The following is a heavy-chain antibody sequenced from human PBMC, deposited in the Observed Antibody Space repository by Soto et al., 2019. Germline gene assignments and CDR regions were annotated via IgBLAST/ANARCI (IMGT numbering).Heavy chain of an antibody. J-gene: IGHJ4*02. V-gene: IGHV1-69*13. CDR2: IIPIFGTA. Sequence: ASVKVSCKASGGTFSSYAISWVRQAPGQGLEWMGGIIPIFGTANYAQKFQGRVTITADESTSTAYMELSSLRSEDTAVYYCASGPPLVVVVAAIRYYFDYWGQGTLVTVSS. CDR1: GGTFSSYA. CDR3: ASGPPLVVVVAAIRYYFDY. D-gene: IGHD2-15*01.